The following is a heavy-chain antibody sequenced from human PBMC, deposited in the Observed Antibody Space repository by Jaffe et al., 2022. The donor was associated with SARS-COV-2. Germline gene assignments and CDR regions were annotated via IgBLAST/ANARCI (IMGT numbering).Heavy chain of an antibody. CDR1: GFTFSSYG. J-gene: IGHJ6*02. CDR3: ARVKTYCSGGSCYPQYYYGMDV. CDR2: IWYDGSNK. D-gene: IGHD2-15*01. V-gene: IGHV3-33*01. Sequence: QVQLVESGGGVVQPGRSLRLSCAASGFTFSSYGMHWVRQAPGKGLEWVAVIWYDGSNKYYADSVKGRFTISRDNSKNTLYLQMNSLRAEDTAVYYCARVKTYCSGGSCYPQYYYGMDVWGQGTTVTVSS.